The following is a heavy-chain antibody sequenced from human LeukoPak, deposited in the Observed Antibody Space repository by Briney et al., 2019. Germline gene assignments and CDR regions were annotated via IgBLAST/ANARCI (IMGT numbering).Heavy chain of an antibody. CDR2: INHSGST. J-gene: IGHJ4*02. D-gene: IGHD3-3*01. CDR1: GGSFSGYY. CDR3: ATGYNYDFWSGSPRDGLYYFDY. V-gene: IGHV4-34*01. Sequence: SETLSLTCAVYGGSFSGYYWSWIRQPPGKGLEWIGEINHSGSTNYNPSLKSRVTISVDTSKNQFSLKLSSVTAADTAVYYCATGYNYDFWSGSPRDGLYYFDYWGQGTLVTVSS.